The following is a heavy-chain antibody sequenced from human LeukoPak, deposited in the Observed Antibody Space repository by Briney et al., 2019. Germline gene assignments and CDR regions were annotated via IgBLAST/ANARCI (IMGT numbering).Heavy chain of an antibody. D-gene: IGHD4-17*01. CDR3: AKDYAFGLDYGDWVGYYFDY. V-gene: IGHV3-23*01. CDR1: GFTFSSYA. CDR2: ISGSGGST. Sequence: GGSLRLSCAASGFTFSSYAMSWVRQAPGKGLEWVSAISGSGGSTYYADSAKGRFTISRDNSRNTLYLQMNSLRAEDTAVYYCAKDYAFGLDYGDWVGYYFDYWGQGTLVTVSS. J-gene: IGHJ4*02.